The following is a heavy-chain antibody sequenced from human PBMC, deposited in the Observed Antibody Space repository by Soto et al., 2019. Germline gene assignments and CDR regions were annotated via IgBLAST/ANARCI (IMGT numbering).Heavy chain of an antibody. J-gene: IGHJ3*02. Sequence: QVQLQESGPGLVKPSETLSLTCTVSGGSVSSGSYYWSWIRQPPGKGLEWIGYIYYSGSTNYNPSLKSRVTISVDTSKNQFSLKLSSVTAADTAVYYCARIDYYDSSGSLSPDAFDIWGQGTMVTVSS. CDR2: IYYSGST. D-gene: IGHD3-22*01. CDR1: GGSVSSGSYY. CDR3: ARIDYYDSSGSLSPDAFDI. V-gene: IGHV4-61*01.